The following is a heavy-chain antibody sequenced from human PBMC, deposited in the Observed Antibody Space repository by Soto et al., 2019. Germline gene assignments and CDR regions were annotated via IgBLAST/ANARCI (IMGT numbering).Heavy chain of an antibody. Sequence: EVQLLESGGGLVQPGGSLRLSCAASGFTFSSYAMSWVRQAPGKGLEWVSGISGSGTNTYYADSVKGRFTISRDNSKDTVYLQTNLLRDEDTAVYYCASYVIAVGGTYPFDYWGQGTLVTVSS. V-gene: IGHV3-23*01. CDR3: ASYVIAVGGTYPFDY. CDR2: ISGSGTNT. J-gene: IGHJ4*02. CDR1: GFTFSSYA. D-gene: IGHD1-26*01.